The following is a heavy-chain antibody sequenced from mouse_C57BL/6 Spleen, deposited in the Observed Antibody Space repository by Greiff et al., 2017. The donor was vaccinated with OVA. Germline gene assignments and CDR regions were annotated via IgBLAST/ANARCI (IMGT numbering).Heavy chain of an antibody. V-gene: IGHV5-4*01. CDR2: ISDGGSYT. Sequence: EVQGVESGGGLVKPGGSLKLSCAASGFTFSSYAMSWVRQTPEKRLEWVATISDGGSYTYYPDNVKGRFTISRDNAKNNLYLQMSHLKSEDTAMYYCARESHFAYWGQGTLVTVSA. J-gene: IGHJ3*01. CDR3: ARESHFAY. CDR1: GFTFSSYA.